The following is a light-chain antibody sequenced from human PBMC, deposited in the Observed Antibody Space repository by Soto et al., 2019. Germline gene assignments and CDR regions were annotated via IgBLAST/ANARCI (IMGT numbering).Light chain of an antibody. CDR1: QSVSSN. V-gene: IGKV3-15*01. CDR2: GAS. Sequence: EIVMTQSPATLSVSPGERATLSFRASQSVSSNLAWYQQKPGQAPRLLIYGASTRATGIPARFSGSGSGTVFTLTISSVQSEDFAVYYCQQYNNWPPWTFGQGTKVEI. CDR3: QQYNNWPPWT. J-gene: IGKJ1*01.